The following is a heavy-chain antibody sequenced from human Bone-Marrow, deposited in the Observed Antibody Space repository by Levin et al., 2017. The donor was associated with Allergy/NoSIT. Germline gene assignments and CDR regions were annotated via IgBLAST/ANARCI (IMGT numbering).Heavy chain of an antibody. Sequence: GESLKISCAASGFTFSSYGMHWVRQAPGKGLEWVAVIWYDGSNKYYADSVKGRFTISRDNSKNTLYLQMNSLRAEDTAVYYCARGRFMNIAAAGFFYWGQGTLVTVSS. D-gene: IGHD6-13*01. CDR1: GFTFSSYG. CDR3: ARGRFMNIAAAGFFY. J-gene: IGHJ4*02. V-gene: IGHV3-33*01. CDR2: IWYDGSNK.